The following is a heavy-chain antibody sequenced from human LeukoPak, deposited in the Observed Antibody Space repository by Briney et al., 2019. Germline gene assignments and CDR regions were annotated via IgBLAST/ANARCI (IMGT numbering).Heavy chain of an antibody. CDR2: INSDGSST. V-gene: IGHV3-74*03. D-gene: IGHD1-26*01. Sequence: QPGGSLRLSCVVSGFTFRDYWMHWVRRAPGKGLVWVSRINSDGSSTTYADSVKGRFTIYRDNAKSTLYLQMNSLRAEDTAVYYCAKEMGAAWVDAFDIWGQGTMVTVSS. J-gene: IGHJ3*02. CDR3: AKEMGAAWVDAFDI. CDR1: GFTFRDYW.